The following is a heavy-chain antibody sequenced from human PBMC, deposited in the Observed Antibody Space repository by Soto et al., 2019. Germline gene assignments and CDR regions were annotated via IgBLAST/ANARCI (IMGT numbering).Heavy chain of an antibody. V-gene: IGHV4-59*12. CDR2: IYHSGST. Sequence: SETLSLTCTVSGGSISTYYWSWIRQPPGKGLEWIGYIYHSGSTNYNPSLKSRVTISVDKSKNQFSLKLSSVTAADTAVYYCARINNSAWQPSDYWGQGTLVTVSS. D-gene: IGHD6-25*01. J-gene: IGHJ4*02. CDR1: GGSISTYY. CDR3: ARINNSAWQPSDY.